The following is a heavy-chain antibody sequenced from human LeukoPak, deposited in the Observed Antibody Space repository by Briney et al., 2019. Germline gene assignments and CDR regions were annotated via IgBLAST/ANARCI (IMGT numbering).Heavy chain of an antibody. CDR2: IYYSGST. D-gene: IGHD3-3*01. CDR3: ARAVVFNYYDFWSGYYHWFDP. Sequence: SETLSLTCTVSGGSISSYYWSWIRRPPGKGLEWIGYIYYSGSTNYNPSLKSRVTISVDTSKNQFSLKLSSVTAADTAVYYCARAVVFNYYDFWSGYYHWFDPWGQGTLVTVSS. J-gene: IGHJ5*02. CDR1: GGSISSYY. V-gene: IGHV4-59*01.